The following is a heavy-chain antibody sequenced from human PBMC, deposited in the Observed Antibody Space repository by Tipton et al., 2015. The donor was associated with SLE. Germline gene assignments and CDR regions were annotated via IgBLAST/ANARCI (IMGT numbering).Heavy chain of an antibody. V-gene: IGHV4-31*03. CDR2: IYYSGST. D-gene: IGHD6-19*01. CDR1: GGSISSGGYY. Sequence: TLSLTCTVSGGSISSGGYYWSWIRQHPGKGLEWIGYIYYSGSTYYNPSLKSRVTISVDTSKNQFFLRLRSVTAADTAVYYCARSGYSSGWYRGRFDIWGQATIVTLSS. J-gene: IGHJ3*02. CDR3: ARSGYSSGWYRGRFDI.